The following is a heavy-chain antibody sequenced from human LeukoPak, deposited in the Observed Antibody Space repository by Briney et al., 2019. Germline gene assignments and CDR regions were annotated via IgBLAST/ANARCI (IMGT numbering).Heavy chain of an antibody. J-gene: IGHJ4*02. CDR1: GFTFSSYT. V-gene: IGHV3-23*01. CDR2: ITTSDGNT. Sequence: GGSLRLSCAASGFTFSSYTMSWVRQAPGKGLEWVSTITTSDGNTYYADSVKGRFTVSRDNSKNTAFLQMNSLRADDTAVYYCAKDLRGAGFDYWGQGSLVTVSS. D-gene: IGHD1-26*01. CDR3: AKDLRGAGFDY.